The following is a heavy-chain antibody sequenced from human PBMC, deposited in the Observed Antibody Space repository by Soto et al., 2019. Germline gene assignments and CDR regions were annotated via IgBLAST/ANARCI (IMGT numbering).Heavy chain of an antibody. J-gene: IGHJ6*02. CDR1: GFTFSSYG. V-gene: IGHV3-30*18. Sequence: PGGSLRLSCAASGFTFSSYGMHWVRQAPGKGLEWVAVISYDGSNKYYADSVKGRFTISRDNSKNTLYLQMNSLRAEDTAVYYCAKLPLGYCSSTSCRLGGMDVWGQGTTVTVPS. CDR2: ISYDGSNK. D-gene: IGHD2-2*01. CDR3: AKLPLGYCSSTSCRLGGMDV.